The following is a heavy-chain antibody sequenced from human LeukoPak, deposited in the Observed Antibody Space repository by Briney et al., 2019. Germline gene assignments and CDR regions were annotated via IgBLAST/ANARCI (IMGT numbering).Heavy chain of an antibody. V-gene: IGHV1-18*01. Sequence: ASVKVSCKASGYTFTSYGISWVRQAPGQGLEWMGWISAYNGNTNYAQKLQGRVTMTTDTSTSTAYMELRSLRSDDTAVYYCARDPTSMVRGVIITSNNWFDPWGQGTLVTVSS. CDR3: ARDPTSMVRGVIITSNNWFDP. CDR1: GYTFTSYG. J-gene: IGHJ5*02. D-gene: IGHD3-10*01. CDR2: ISAYNGNT.